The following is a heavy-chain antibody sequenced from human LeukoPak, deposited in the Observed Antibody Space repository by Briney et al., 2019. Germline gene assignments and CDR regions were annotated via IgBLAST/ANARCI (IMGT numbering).Heavy chain of an antibody. CDR1: GFTLSSYS. CDR3: ARGGRGDSSY. Sequence: GRSLRLSCAASGFTLSSYSMNWVRQAPGKGLEWVSYISSSSSTIYYADSVKGRFTISRDNAKNSLYLQMNSLRAEDTAVYYCARGGRGDSSYWGQGTLVTVSS. D-gene: IGHD6-19*01. J-gene: IGHJ4*02. V-gene: IGHV3-48*01. CDR2: ISSSSSTI.